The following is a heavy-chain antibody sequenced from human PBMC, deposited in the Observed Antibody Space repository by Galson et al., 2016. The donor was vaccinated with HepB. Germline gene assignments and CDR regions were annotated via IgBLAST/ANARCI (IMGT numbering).Heavy chain of an antibody. CDR1: RFTFSDNW. V-gene: IGHV3-23*01. J-gene: IGHJ6*02. CDR3: ARRTTGTIWSVDI. CDR2: ISGSGDTT. D-gene: IGHD1-1*01. Sequence: SLRLSCAASRFTFSDNWMNWVRQAPGKGLEWVSTISGSGDTTYQADSVKGSFTISRDNSKNTLYLQMDRLRAEDTAVYYCARRTTGTIWSVDIWGQGTTVTVSS.